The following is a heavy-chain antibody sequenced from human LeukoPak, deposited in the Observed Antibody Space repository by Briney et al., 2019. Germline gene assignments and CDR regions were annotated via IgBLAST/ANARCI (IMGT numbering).Heavy chain of an antibody. Sequence: SEPLSLTCAVYGGSFSGYYWSWIRQPPGKGLEWIGEINHSGITNYSPSLKSRVSISEDTSKNQFSLKLSSVTAADTAVYYCARAPGRPAAVFDYWAREPWSPSPQ. D-gene: IGHD2-2*01. V-gene: IGHV4-34*01. CDR3: ARAPGRPAAVFDY. CDR1: GGSFSGYY. CDR2: INHSGIT. J-gene: IGHJ4*02.